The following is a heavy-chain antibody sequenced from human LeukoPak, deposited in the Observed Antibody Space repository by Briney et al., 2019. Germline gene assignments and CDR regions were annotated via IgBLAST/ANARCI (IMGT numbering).Heavy chain of an antibody. Sequence: GGSLRLSCAASGFTFASFAMAWVRQAPGKGLEWVSAIGGSADYTFYADSMRGRFSFSRDNSKNTLYLQMISLRAEDTAIYYCAKEFVSRSSLTFDYWGQGTLVTVSS. CDR1: GFTFASFA. CDR3: AKEFVSRSSLTFDY. D-gene: IGHD2-2*01. CDR2: IGGSADYT. V-gene: IGHV3-23*01. J-gene: IGHJ4*02.